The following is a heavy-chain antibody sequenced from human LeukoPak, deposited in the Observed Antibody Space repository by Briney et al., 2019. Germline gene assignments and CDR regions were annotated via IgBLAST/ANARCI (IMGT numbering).Heavy chain of an antibody. CDR3: AKDPDSGYELNWFDP. D-gene: IGHD5-12*01. Sequence: GGSLRLSCADSGFTFSSYAMSWVRQAPGKGLEWVSAISGSGGSTYYADSVKGRFTISRDNSKNTLYLQMNSLRAEDTAVYYCAKDPDSGYELNWFDPWGQGTLVTVSS. J-gene: IGHJ5*02. CDR2: ISGSGGST. CDR1: GFTFSSYA. V-gene: IGHV3-23*01.